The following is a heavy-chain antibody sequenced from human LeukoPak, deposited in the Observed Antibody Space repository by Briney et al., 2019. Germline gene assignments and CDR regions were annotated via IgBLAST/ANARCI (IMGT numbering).Heavy chain of an antibody. J-gene: IGHJ4*02. CDR1: HYSISSNYY. CDR3: ARSSGYMSY. Sequence: SETLSLPCTVSHYSISSNYYWGWIRQPPGKGLEWIGSIYHSGSTYYNPSLKSRITIPVDTSKNQFSLKLTTVTAADTAVYYCARSSGYMSYWGQGTLVTVSS. V-gene: IGHV4-38-2*02. CDR2: IYHSGST. D-gene: IGHD3-22*01.